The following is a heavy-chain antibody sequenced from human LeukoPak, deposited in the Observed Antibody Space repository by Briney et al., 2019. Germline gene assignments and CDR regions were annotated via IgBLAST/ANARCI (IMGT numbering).Heavy chain of an antibody. Sequence: SETLSLTCAVYGGSFSGYYWSWIRQPPGKGLEWIGEINHSGSTNYNPSLKSRVTISVDTSKNQFSLKLSSVTAADTAVYYCARQPRFRPKRAVNYWYFDLWGRGTLVTVSS. CDR3: ARQPRFRPKRAVNYWYFDL. J-gene: IGHJ2*01. CDR1: GGSFSGYY. V-gene: IGHV4-34*01. CDR2: INHSGST. D-gene: IGHD3-3*01.